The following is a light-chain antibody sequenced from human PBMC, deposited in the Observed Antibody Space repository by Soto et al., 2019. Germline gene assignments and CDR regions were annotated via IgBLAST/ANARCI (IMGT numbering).Light chain of an antibody. CDR3: CTYAGSNTYV. CDR1: SSDVGRYNL. Sequence: QSVLTKPASVNGSPGGSITISCTGNSSDVGRYNLVTWYQHYPGKAPELMIYDVSKRPSGVVNRFSGSKSGNTASLTISGLQAEDEADYYCCTYAGSNTYVFGTGTKVTVL. V-gene: IGLV2-23*02. J-gene: IGLJ1*01. CDR2: DVS.